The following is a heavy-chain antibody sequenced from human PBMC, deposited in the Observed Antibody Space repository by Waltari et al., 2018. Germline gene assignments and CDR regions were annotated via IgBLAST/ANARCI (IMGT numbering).Heavy chain of an antibody. D-gene: IGHD2-15*01. CDR2: IYYSGST. CDR3: ARDLVVAGTSYYFDY. J-gene: IGHJ4*02. V-gene: IGHV4-39*07. Sequence: QLQLQESGPGLVKPSETLSLTCTVSGGSISSSSYYWGWVRQPPGKGLEWIGSIYYSGSTYYNPSLKSRVTISVDTSKNQFSLKLSSVTAADTAVYYCARDLVVAGTSYYFDYWGQGTLVTVSS. CDR1: GGSISSSSYY.